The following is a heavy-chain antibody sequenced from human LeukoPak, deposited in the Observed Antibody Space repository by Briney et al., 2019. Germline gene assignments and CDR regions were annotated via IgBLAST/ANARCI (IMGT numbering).Heavy chain of an antibody. D-gene: IGHD1-26*01. Sequence: GASVTVSCRVSGYTLTELSMHWVRQAPGKGLEWMGGFDPEDGETIYAQKFQGRVTMTEDTSTDTAYMELSSLRSEDTAVYYCATTGSRDWFDPWGQGTLVTVSS. V-gene: IGHV1-24*01. CDR1: GYTLTELS. CDR3: ATTGSRDWFDP. CDR2: FDPEDGET. J-gene: IGHJ5*02.